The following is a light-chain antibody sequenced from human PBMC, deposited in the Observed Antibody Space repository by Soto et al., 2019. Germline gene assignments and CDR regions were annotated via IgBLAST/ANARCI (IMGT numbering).Light chain of an antibody. V-gene: IGKV3D-20*02. CDR1: QSLSSRN. Sequence: ELVLTQSPGTLSLSPGERATLSCRASQSLSSRNLAWYQQKPGQASWPLIYGVSSRATGIPDRFSGSGYGTDFTLTISRLEPQDFAVYYCQQRNIWPPVTFGQGTRLEI. J-gene: IGKJ5*01. CDR3: QQRNIWPPVT. CDR2: GVS.